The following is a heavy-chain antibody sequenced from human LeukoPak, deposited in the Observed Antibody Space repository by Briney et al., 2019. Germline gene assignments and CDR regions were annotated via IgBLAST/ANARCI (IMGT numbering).Heavy chain of an antibody. D-gene: IGHD6-6*01. CDR3: ARGYSSSPGSFGY. V-gene: IGHV1-69*01. CDR1: GGTFSSYA. J-gene: IGHJ4*02. Sequence: SVKVSCKASGGTFSSYALSWVRQAPGQGLEWMGGIIPIFGTANYAQKFQGRVTITADESTSTAYMELRSLRSDDTAVYYCARGYSSSPGSFGYWGQGTLVTVSS. CDR2: IIPIFGTA.